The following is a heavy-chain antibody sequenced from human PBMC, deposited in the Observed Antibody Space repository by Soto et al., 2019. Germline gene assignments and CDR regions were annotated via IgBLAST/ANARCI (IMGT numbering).Heavy chain of an antibody. D-gene: IGHD3-10*01. Sequence: GGSLRLSCVASGFPFSNYYMDWVRQAPGKGLEWVAAISGSEDNIHYADSVKGRFTISRDNSMNTLYLQMSSLRADDTAIYYCAKDLHWFAMDVWGQGTTVTVSS. V-gene: IGHV3-23*01. J-gene: IGHJ6*02. CDR2: ISGSEDNI. CDR1: GFPFSNYY. CDR3: AKDLHWFAMDV.